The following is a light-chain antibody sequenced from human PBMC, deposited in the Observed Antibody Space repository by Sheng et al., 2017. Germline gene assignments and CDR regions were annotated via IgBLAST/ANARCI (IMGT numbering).Light chain of an antibody. V-gene: IGKV1-39*01. CDR1: QTIVTY. CDR2: GAS. Sequence: DIQMTQSPSSLSASAGDRVTITCRASQTIVTYLNWYQQKPGKAPELLIYGASRLQSGVPSRFSGSGSETDFTLTISSLQPEDFATYYCQQYHSFSWTFGQGTKVEIK. CDR3: QQYHSFSWT. J-gene: IGKJ1*01.